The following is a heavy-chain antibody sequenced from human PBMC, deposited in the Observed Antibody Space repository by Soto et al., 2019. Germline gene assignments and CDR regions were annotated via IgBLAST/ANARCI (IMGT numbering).Heavy chain of an antibody. CDR2: INSDGSTT. J-gene: IGHJ4*02. D-gene: IGHD6-19*01. V-gene: IGHV3-74*01. CDR3: ARLPGYSTGWTPFDF. CDR1: GFTFSNSW. Sequence: PGGSRRHSCAASGFTFSNSWIHWVRQAPGKGLVWVSRINSDGSTTSHADSVKGRFTISRDNAKNTLYLQMNSLRAEDTAVYYCARLPGYSTGWTPFDFWGQGT.